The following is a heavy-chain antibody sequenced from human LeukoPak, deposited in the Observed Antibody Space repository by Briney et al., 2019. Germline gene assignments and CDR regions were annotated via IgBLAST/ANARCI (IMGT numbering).Heavy chain of an antibody. Sequence: PGGSLRLSCAASGFTFSSFWMHWVRQTPGKGLVWVSRINGDGSSIKYADSVKGRFTMSRDNAKNSLYLQMNSLRAEDTAVYYCARDDLSSSPPRNYWGQGTLVTVSS. J-gene: IGHJ4*02. CDR1: GFTFSSFW. CDR2: INGDGSSI. V-gene: IGHV3-74*03. D-gene: IGHD6-6*01. CDR3: ARDDLSSSPPRNY.